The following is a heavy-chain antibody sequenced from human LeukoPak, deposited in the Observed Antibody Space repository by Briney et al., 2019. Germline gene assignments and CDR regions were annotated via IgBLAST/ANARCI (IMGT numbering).Heavy chain of an antibody. CDR3: ARHPIDCSGGSCYNVAFHM. J-gene: IGHJ3*02. D-gene: IGHD2-15*01. V-gene: IGHV4-59*08. Sequence: SETLSLTCTVSGGSISSYYWSWIRPPPGKGLQWIGYIYYSGSTNYNPSLKRRVTISLDTSKNQFSLKLSSVTAAGTAVYYCARHPIDCSGGSCYNVAFHMWGQGTMDSVPS. CDR1: GGSISSYY. CDR2: IYYSGST.